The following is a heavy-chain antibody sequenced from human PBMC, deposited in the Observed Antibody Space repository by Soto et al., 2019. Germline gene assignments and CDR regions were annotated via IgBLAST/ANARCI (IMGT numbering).Heavy chain of an antibody. CDR3: ARDFYSGYGTDAFDI. V-gene: IGHV3-21*01. CDR2: ISSSSSYI. CDR1: GFTFSRYR. Sequence: AGGGLRLSCGASGFTFSRYRMKWGRQGPGKGLEWVSSISSSSSYIYYADSVKGRFTISRDNAKDSLYLQMNSLRAEDTAVYYCARDFYSGYGTDAFDIWGQGTMVTVSS. J-gene: IGHJ3*02. D-gene: IGHD5-12*01.